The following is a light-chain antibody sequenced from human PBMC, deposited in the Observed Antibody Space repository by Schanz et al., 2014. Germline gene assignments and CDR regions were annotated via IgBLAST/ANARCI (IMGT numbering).Light chain of an antibody. CDR3: LLAYPGDREV. V-gene: IGLV7-46*01. CDR1: TGAVTSGHY. CDR2: DTT. J-gene: IGLJ3*02. Sequence: HAVVTQEPSLTVSPGGTVTLTCGSSTGAVTSGHYPYWFQQKPGQAPRTLIYDTTNRHSWTPARFSGSLLGGKAALTLSGAQPEDEAEYYCLLAYPGDREVFGGGTKLTVL.